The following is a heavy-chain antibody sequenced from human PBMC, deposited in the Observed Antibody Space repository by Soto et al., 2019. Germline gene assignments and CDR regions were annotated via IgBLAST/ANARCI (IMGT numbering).Heavy chain of an antibody. J-gene: IGHJ6*03. Sequence: PGGSLRLSCAASGFTFSSYAMSWVRQAPGKGLEWVSAISGSGGSTYYADSVKGRFTISRDNSKNTLYLQMNSLRAEDTAVYYCAGYCSGGSCCVGYYYYYKDVWGKRTTVTVSS. CDR1: GFTFSSYA. CDR3: AGYCSGGSCCVGYYYYYKDV. D-gene: IGHD2-15*01. V-gene: IGHV3-23*01. CDR2: ISGSGGST.